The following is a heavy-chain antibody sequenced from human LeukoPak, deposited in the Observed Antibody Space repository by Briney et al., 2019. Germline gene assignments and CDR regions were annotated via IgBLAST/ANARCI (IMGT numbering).Heavy chain of an antibody. V-gene: IGHV4-30-4*01. Sequence: SQTLSLTCTVSGGSISSGDYYWSWIRQPPGKGLEWIGYIYYSGSTYYNPSLKSRVTVSVDTSKNQFSLKLSSVTATDTAVYYCARDLKQGYSYGYFDYWGQGTLDTVSS. CDR1: GGSISSGDYY. D-gene: IGHD5-18*01. CDR3: ARDLKQGYSYGYFDY. CDR2: IYYSGST. J-gene: IGHJ4*02.